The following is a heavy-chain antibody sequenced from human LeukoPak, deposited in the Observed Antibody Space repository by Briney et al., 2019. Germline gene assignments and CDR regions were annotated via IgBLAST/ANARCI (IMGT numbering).Heavy chain of an antibody. Sequence: ASVKVSCKVSGYTLTELSMHWVRQAPGKGLEWMGGFDPEDGETIYAQKFQGRVTITRDTSASTAYMELSSLRSEDTAVYYCARGEGVQSFDYWGQGTLVTVSS. J-gene: IGHJ4*02. CDR2: FDPEDGET. CDR1: GYTLTELS. CDR3: ARGEGVQSFDY. D-gene: IGHD1-1*01. V-gene: IGHV1-24*01.